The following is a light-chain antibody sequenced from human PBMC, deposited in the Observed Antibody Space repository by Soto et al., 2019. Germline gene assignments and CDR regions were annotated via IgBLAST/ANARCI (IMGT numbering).Light chain of an antibody. CDR2: DAS. V-gene: IGKV1-5*01. J-gene: IGKJ1*01. CDR3: QQYGCHRT. CDR1: QNGNDY. Sequence: DIQITQTPSTLSASVGDRVTINGRASQNGNDYLAWYQQKPGNSPKVLIYDASTLESWVPSRFSGSGSGTEFTLTISVLQADDFATYYCQQYGCHRTFGQGTNVEVK.